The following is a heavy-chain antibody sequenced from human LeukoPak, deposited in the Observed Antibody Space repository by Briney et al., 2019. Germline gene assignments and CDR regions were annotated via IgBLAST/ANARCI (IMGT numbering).Heavy chain of an antibody. V-gene: IGHV1-2*04. D-gene: IGHD4-17*01. CDR3: ARAAYPTTEGAFDI. J-gene: IGHJ3*02. Sequence: GASVKVSCKASGYTFTGYYMHWVQQAPGQGLEWMGWINPNSGGTNYAQKFQGWVTMTRDTSISTAYMELSRLRSDDTAVYYCARAAYPTTEGAFDIWGQGTMVTVSS. CDR2: INPNSGGT. CDR1: GYTFTGYY.